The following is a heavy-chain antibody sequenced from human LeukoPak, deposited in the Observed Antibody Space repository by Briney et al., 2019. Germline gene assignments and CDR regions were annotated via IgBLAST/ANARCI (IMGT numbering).Heavy chain of an antibody. CDR2: ISPNSGGT. Sequence: ASVTVSCKASGYTFTGYYMHWVRQAPGQGLEWMGWISPNSGGTNYAQKFQGRVTMTRDTSISTAYMELSRLRSDDTAVYYCARDGVGYYDSSGYYYFQHWGQGTLVTVSS. D-gene: IGHD3-22*01. V-gene: IGHV1-2*02. CDR3: ARDGVGYYDSSGYYYFQH. J-gene: IGHJ1*01. CDR1: GYTFTGYY.